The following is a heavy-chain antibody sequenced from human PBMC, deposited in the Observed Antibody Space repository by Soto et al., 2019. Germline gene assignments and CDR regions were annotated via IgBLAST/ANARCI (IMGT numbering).Heavy chain of an antibody. Sequence: QVQLQESGPGLVKASQTLSLTYTVSGGPITTGGHFWSWIRQYPGKGLGWIGYIYYSGTTHYNPSLKSLVTISVDTSKRQFSLNLSSVTAADTAVYYCARAVSGSYLDSWGQGTLVSVSS. CDR1: GGPITTGGHF. J-gene: IGHJ4*02. D-gene: IGHD1-26*01. CDR3: ARAVSGSYLDS. CDR2: IYYSGTT. V-gene: IGHV4-31*01.